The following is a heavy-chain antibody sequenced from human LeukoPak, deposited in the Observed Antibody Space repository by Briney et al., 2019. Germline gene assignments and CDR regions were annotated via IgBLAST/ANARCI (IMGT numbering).Heavy chain of an antibody. Sequence: PGGSLRLSCAASGFTFSSYWMSWVRQAPGKGLEWVANIKQDGSDKYYVDSVKGRFTISGDNARNSLYLQMNSLRVDDTAVYYCARDQVVRGHRVWFDPWGQGTLVTVSS. CDR2: IKQDGSDK. CDR1: GFTFSSYW. V-gene: IGHV3-7*01. D-gene: IGHD3-10*01. CDR3: ARDQVVRGHRVWFDP. J-gene: IGHJ5*02.